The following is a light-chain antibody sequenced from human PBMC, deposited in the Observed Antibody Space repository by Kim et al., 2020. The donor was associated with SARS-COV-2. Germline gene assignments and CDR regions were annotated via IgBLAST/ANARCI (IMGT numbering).Light chain of an antibody. CDR2: HVP. V-gene: IGLV2-11*03. J-gene: IGLJ2*01. CDR3: YSYVGTVGGV. CDR1: NSEVCGYHY. Sequence: GPSVSVSCTRTNSEVCGYHYVSWYQPHPGPAPKLLVYHVPARPAGVPDRFSGSGSGNTVSLTSPGVEAEDEAYYYGYSYVGTVGGVFGGGTQLTVL.